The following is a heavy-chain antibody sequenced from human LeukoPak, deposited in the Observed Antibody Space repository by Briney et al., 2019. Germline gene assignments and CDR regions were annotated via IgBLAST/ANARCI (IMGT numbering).Heavy chain of an antibody. D-gene: IGHD6-13*01. J-gene: IGHJ4*02. CDR1: GYTFTDYS. CDR2: INPNSGDT. V-gene: IGHV1-2*02. Sequence: ASVKVSCKASGYTFTDYSMQWVRQAPGQGLEWMGWINPNSGDTDYAQKFQGRVTMTRDTSISTAYLEVSRLTSDDTAVYFCARDAIAAAGAGAWGQGTLVTVSS. CDR3: ARDAIAAAGAGA.